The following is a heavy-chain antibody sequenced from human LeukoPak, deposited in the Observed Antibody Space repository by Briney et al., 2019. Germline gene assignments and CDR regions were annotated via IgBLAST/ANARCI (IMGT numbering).Heavy chain of an antibody. D-gene: IGHD3-9*01. CDR3: ARGAPYCDILTGYYTPYYYYYMDV. V-gene: IGHV1-2*02. J-gene: IGHJ6*03. Sequence: ASVKVSCKASGYTFTGYYMHWVRQAPGQGLEWMGWINPNSGGTNYAQKFQGRVTMTRDTSISTAYMELSRLRSDDTAVYYCARGAPYCDILTGYYTPYYYYYMDVWGKGTTVTVSS. CDR2: INPNSGGT. CDR1: GYTFTGYY.